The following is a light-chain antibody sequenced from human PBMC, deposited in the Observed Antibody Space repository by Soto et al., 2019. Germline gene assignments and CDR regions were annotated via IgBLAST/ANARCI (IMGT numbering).Light chain of an antibody. CDR1: QSVSSN. CDR2: DAS. Sequence: EIVMTQSPATLSVSPGERATLSCRASQSVSSNLAWYQQKPGQAPRLLIYDASNRATGIPARFSGSGSGTDFTLTISRLEPEDFAVYYCQQYGSSGITFGQGTRLEIK. V-gene: IGKV3-20*01. CDR3: QQYGSSGIT. J-gene: IGKJ5*01.